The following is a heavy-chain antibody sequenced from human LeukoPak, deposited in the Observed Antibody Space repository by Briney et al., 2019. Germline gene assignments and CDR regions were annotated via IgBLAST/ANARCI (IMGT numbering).Heavy chain of an antibody. J-gene: IGHJ4*02. Sequence: PSETLSLTCTVSGGSISSSSYYWGWIRQPPGKGLEWIGSIYYSGSTYYNPSLKSRVTISVDTSKNQFSLKLSSVTAADTAVYYCARHYPNHYGDAFDYWGQGTLVTVSS. V-gene: IGHV4-39*01. CDR3: ARHYPNHYGDAFDY. D-gene: IGHD4-17*01. CDR2: IYYSGST. CDR1: GGSISSSSYY.